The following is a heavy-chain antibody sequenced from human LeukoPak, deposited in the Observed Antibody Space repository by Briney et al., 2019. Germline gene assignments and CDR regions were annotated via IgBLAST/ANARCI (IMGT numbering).Heavy chain of an antibody. Sequence: SEALSLTCTVSGGAITSDYWSWIRQPPGKGLEWIGDISYSGSTSYDPSLNSRVTISGDSSKKQFSLKLSSLTAADTAVYYCARFYYDSRGYWYYFDYWGQGTLVTVSS. J-gene: IGHJ4*02. CDR3: ARFYYDSRGYWYYFDY. D-gene: IGHD3-22*01. CDR2: ISYSGST. V-gene: IGHV4-59*08. CDR1: GGAITSDY.